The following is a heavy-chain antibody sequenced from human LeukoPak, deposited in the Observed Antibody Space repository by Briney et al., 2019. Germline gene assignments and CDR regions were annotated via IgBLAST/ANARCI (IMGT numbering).Heavy chain of an antibody. CDR1: GFTFSSYA. D-gene: IGHD5-18*01. CDR3: AKGGPIQLWTDFDY. Sequence: GGSLRLSCAASGFTFSSYAVSWVRQAPGRGLEWVSAISGSGGSTYYADSVKGRFTISRDNSKNTLYLQMSSLRAEDTAVYYCAKGGPIQLWTDFDYWGQGTLVTVSS. J-gene: IGHJ4*02. V-gene: IGHV3-23*01. CDR2: ISGSGGST.